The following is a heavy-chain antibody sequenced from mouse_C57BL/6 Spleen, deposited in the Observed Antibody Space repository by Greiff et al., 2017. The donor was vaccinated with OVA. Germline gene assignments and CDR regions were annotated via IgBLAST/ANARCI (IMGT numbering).Heavy chain of an antibody. CDR3: ARRDDYGDGYAMDY. J-gene: IGHJ4*01. D-gene: IGHD2-4*01. V-gene: IGHV5-17*01. Sequence: EVKVVESGGGLVKPGGSLKLSCAASGFTFSDYGMHWVRQAPEKGLEWVAYISSGSSTIYYADTVKGRFTISRDNAKNTLFLQMTSLRSEDTAMYYCARRDDYGDGYAMDYWGQGTSVTVSS. CDR2: ISSGSSTI. CDR1: GFTFSDYG.